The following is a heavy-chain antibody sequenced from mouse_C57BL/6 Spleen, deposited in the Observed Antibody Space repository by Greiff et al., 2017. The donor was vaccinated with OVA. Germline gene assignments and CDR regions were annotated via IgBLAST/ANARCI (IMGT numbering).Heavy chain of an antibody. Sequence: DVQLVESGPGLVKPSQSLSLTCSVTGYSITSGYYWNWIRQFPGNKLEWMGYISYDGSNNYNPSLKNRISITRDTSKNQFFLKLNSVTTEDTATYYCARAGGGYYFDYWGQGTTLTVSS. J-gene: IGHJ2*01. CDR1: GYSITSGYY. D-gene: IGHD1-1*02. V-gene: IGHV3-6*01. CDR2: ISYDGSN. CDR3: ARAGGGYYFDY.